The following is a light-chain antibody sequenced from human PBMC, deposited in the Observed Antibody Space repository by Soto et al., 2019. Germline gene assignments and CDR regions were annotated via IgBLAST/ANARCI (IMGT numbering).Light chain of an antibody. Sequence: DIQMTQSPSSLSASVGDRVTITCQASQNINYSLNWYQQKPGRAHKLLIYDASNLEAGVPSRFRGSGSGTDFTYTISRLQPEDIATYYCQQYENLPTFGQGTRLESK. CDR3: QQYENLPT. CDR1: QNINYS. J-gene: IGKJ5*01. V-gene: IGKV1-33*01. CDR2: DAS.